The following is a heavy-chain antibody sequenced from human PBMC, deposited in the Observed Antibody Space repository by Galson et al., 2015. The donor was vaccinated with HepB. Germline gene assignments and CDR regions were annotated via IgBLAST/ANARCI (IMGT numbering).Heavy chain of an antibody. D-gene: IGHD2-2*02. V-gene: IGHV1-8*01. Sequence: SVTVSCKASGYTFTSYDINWVRQATGQGLEWMGWMNPNSGNTGYAQKFQGRVTMTRNTSISTAYMELSSLRSEDTAVYYCARGPIVVVPAAIQGRAKNYYYYYMDVWGKGTTVTVSS. CDR3: ARGPIVVVPAAIQGRAKNYYYYYMDV. J-gene: IGHJ6*03. CDR1: GYTFTSYD. CDR2: MNPNSGNT.